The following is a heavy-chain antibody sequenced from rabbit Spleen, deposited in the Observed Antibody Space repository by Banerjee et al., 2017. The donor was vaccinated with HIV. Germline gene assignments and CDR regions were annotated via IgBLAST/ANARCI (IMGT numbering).Heavy chain of an antibody. V-gene: IGHV1S45*01. CDR2: IFAGSSGNT. CDR3: AQTAGANTADALDL. CDR1: EFDFSGNYY. Sequence: QEQLVESGGGLVQPEGSLTLTCTASEFDFSGNYYICWFRQAPGKGPEWIACIFAGSSGNTYYASWAKGRFTISKTSSTTVTLQMTSLTAADTATYFCAQTAGANTADALDLWGPGTLVTVS. J-gene: IGHJ4*01. D-gene: IGHD4-2*01.